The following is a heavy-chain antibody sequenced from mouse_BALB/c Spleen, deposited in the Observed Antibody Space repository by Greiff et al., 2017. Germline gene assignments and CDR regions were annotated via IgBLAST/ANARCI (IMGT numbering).Heavy chain of an antibody. CDR1: GYTFSSYW. V-gene: IGHV1-9*01. CDR3: AFYYDYDGFAY. CDR2: ILPGSGST. J-gene: IGHJ3*01. D-gene: IGHD2-4*01. Sequence: VQLQQSGAELMKPGASVKISCKATGYTFSSYWIEWVKQRPGHGLEWIGEILPGSGSTNYNEKFKGKATFTADTSSNTAYMQLSSLTSEDSAVYYCAFYYDYDGFAYWGQGTLVTVSA.